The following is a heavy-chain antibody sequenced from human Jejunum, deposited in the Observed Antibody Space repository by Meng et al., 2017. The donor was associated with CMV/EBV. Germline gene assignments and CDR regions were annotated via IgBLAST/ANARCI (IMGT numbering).Heavy chain of an antibody. V-gene: IGHV4-4*01. Sequence: SGGSFIGENWWNWGRQSPGGGLEWIGGIFHSGATNYNSSLKSRVTISIDNSKNQFSLKLTSVTAADTAVYFCGDPPADYWGQGVLVTVSS. CDR3: GDPPADY. CDR2: IFHSGAT. CDR1: GGSFIGENW. J-gene: IGHJ4*02.